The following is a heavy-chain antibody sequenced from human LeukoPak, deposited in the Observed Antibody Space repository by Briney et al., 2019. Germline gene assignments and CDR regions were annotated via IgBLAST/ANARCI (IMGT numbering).Heavy chain of an antibody. CDR2: INHSGST. Sequence: PSETLSLTCAVYGGSFSGYYWSWIRQPPGKGLEWIGEINHSGSTNYNPSLKSRVTISVDTSKNQFSLKLSSVTAADTAVYYCARRTPAFGRAFDIWGQGTMVTVSS. D-gene: IGHD2-2*01. CDR3: ARRTPAFGRAFDI. J-gene: IGHJ3*02. CDR1: GGSFSGYY. V-gene: IGHV4-34*01.